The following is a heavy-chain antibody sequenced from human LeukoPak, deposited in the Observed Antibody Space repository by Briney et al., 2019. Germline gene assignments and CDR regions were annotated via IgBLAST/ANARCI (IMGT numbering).Heavy chain of an antibody. D-gene: IGHD6-13*01. J-gene: IGHJ4*02. Sequence: SETLSLTCAVYGGSFSGYYWSWIRQPPGKGLEWIGEINHSGSTNYNPSHKSRVTISVDTSKNQFSLKLSSVTAADTAVYYCAREDSGAAAGYWGQGTLVTVSS. V-gene: IGHV4-34*01. CDR1: GGSFSGYY. CDR3: AREDSGAAAGY. CDR2: INHSGST.